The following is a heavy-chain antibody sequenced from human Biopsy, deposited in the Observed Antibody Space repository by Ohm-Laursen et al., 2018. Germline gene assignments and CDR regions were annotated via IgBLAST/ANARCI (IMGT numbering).Heavy chain of an antibody. CDR2: ISPKSGGT. CDR3: ALQSVAQMKNFDY. J-gene: IGHJ4*02. V-gene: IGHV1-2*02. CDR1: GFTFTGYY. Sequence: SVKASCKSSGFTFTGYYIHWVRQAPGQGLEWMGWISPKSGGTNYAQKFQGNITMTKNTSMSTAYMEMSRLRTDDTAVYYCALQSVAQMKNFDYWGQGTLVTVSS. D-gene: IGHD6-19*01.